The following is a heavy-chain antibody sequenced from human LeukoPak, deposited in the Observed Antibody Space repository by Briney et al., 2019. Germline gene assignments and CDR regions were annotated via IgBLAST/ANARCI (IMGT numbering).Heavy chain of an antibody. CDR2: IYYSGST. D-gene: IGHD3-22*01. V-gene: IGHV4-39*07. J-gene: IGHJ4*02. CDR3: ARVNYYDSSGLDY. CDR1: GGSISSSSYY. Sequence: SETLSLTCTVSGGSISSSSYYWGWIRQPPGRGLEWIGNIYYSGSTYYNPSPKSRVTISVDTSKSQFSLKVSSVTAADTAVYYCARVNYYDSSGLDYWGQGTLVTVSS.